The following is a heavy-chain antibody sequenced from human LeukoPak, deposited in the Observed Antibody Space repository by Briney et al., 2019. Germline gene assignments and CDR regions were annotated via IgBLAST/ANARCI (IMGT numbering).Heavy chain of an antibody. J-gene: IGHJ4*02. CDR2: IHYSGST. Sequence: SETLSLTCTDSGGSISSRTYYWGWIRQPPGKGLEWIGSIHYSGSTYYSPSLKSRVTISVDTSKNQFSLMLRSVTAADTAVYYCTRVECTDGSCYTFDYWGPGTLVIVSS. CDR1: GGSISSRTYY. V-gene: IGHV4-39*07. D-gene: IGHD2-15*01. CDR3: TRVECTDGSCYTFDY.